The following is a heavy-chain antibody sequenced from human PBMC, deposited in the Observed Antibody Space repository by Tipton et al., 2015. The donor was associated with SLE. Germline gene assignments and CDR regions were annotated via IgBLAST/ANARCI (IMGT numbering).Heavy chain of an antibody. CDR3: ARVPSGTFDY. CDR1: GFNASGNY. D-gene: IGHD1-1*01. V-gene: IGHV3-66*02. Sequence: SLRLSCAASGFNASGNYMSWVRQAPGKGLEWVSVMYPGGSTHYADSVKGRFTTSRDNSKNKVYLQMNSLRPEDTAVYYCARVPSGTFDYWGQGTLVTVSS. J-gene: IGHJ4*02. CDR2: MYPGGST.